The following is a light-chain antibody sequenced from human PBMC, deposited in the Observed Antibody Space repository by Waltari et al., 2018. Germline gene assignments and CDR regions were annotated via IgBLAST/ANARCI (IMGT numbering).Light chain of an antibody. CDR3: CSYAGRSTYV. J-gene: IGLJ1*01. CDR1: SRDVGAYNL. V-gene: IGLV2-23*01. Sequence: QSALTQPASVSGSPGQSITISCTGTSRDVGAYNLVSCYPHHPGKAPKPMIYEANKWPSGISDRFSASKSGTTASLTISGLQAEDEAHYYCCSYAGRSTYVCGTGTSVTV. CDR2: EAN.